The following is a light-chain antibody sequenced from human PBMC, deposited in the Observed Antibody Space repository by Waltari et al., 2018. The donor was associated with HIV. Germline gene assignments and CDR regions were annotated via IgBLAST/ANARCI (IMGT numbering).Light chain of an antibody. J-gene: IGKJ2*01. CDR1: QSVSSSY. CDR2: GAS. Sequence: EIVLTQSPGTLSLSPGERATLSCRASQSVSSSYLAWYQQKPGQAPRLLIYGASSRATGIPDRFSGSGSGTDFTLTISRLEPEDFAVYYCQQYGSSHYTFGQGTKLEIK. CDR3: QQYGSSHYT. V-gene: IGKV3-20*01.